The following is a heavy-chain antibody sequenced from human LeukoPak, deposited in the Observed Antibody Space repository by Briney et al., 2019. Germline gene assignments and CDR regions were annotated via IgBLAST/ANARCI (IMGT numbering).Heavy chain of an antibody. J-gene: IGHJ3*02. CDR2: TTSSSSYI. CDR3: ARTTSMNYVGDAFHI. V-gene: IGHV3-21*01. Sequence: GGSLRLSCAASGFTFSSYNMNWVRQAPGKGLEWVSSTTSSSSYIYYADSVKGRFTISRDNAKSTLFLQMNSLRAEDTALYYCARTTSMNYVGDAFHIWGQGTMVTVSS. D-gene: IGHD1-7*01. CDR1: GFTFSSYN.